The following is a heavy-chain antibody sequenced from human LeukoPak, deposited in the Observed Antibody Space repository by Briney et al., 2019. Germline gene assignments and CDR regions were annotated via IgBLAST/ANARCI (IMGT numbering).Heavy chain of an antibody. D-gene: IGHD6-19*01. Sequence: GGTLRLSCAAPGFMFHDYAIHWVRQAPGKGLEWVSLISGDGGSTFYADSVKGRFTISRDNSKNSLYLQMNSLRSDDTALYYCARESESSGWYDYWGQGTLVTV. J-gene: IGHJ4*02. V-gene: IGHV3-43*02. CDR3: ARESESSGWYDY. CDR1: GFMFHDYA. CDR2: ISGDGGST.